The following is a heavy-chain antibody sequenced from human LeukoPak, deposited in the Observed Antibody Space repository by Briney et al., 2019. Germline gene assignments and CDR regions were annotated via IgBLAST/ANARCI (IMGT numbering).Heavy chain of an antibody. CDR1: GGSISSYY. CDR2: IYTSGST. CDR3: ASTPNRSGYYHFDY. Sequence: PSETLSLTCTVSGGSISSYYWSWIRQPAGKGLEWIGRIYTSGSTNYNPSLKSRVTMSVDTSKNQFSLKLSSVTAADTAVYYCASTPNRSGYYHFDYWGQGTLVTVSS. J-gene: IGHJ4*02. V-gene: IGHV4-4*07. D-gene: IGHD3-22*01.